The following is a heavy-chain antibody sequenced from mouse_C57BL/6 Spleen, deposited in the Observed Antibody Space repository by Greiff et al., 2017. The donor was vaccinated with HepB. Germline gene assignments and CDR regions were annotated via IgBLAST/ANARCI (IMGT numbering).Heavy chain of an antibody. V-gene: IGHV1-54*01. Sequence: QVQLQQSGAELVRPGTSVKVSCKASGYAFTNYLIEWVKQRPGQGLEWIGVINPGSGGTNYNEKFKGKATLTADKSSSTAYMQLSSLTSDDSAVYFCARGSTRVTTGYFDVWGTGATVTVSS. CDR3: ARGSTRVTTGYFDV. CDR1: GYAFTNYL. D-gene: IGHD2-2*01. J-gene: IGHJ1*03. CDR2: INPGSGGT.